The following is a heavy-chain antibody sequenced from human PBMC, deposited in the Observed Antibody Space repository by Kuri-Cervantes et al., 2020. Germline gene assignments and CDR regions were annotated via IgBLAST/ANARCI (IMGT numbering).Heavy chain of an antibody. Sequence: ASVKVSCNASGYTYTSYDINWVRQATGQGLEWMGWMNPNSGNTGYAQKFQGRVTMTRNTSISTAYMELSSLRSEDTAVYYCARMGIAARRFGYYYYYMDVWGKGTTVTVSS. CDR3: ARMGIAARRFGYYYYYMDV. V-gene: IGHV1-8*02. CDR2: MNPNSGNT. CDR1: GYTYTSYD. J-gene: IGHJ6*03. D-gene: IGHD6-6*01.